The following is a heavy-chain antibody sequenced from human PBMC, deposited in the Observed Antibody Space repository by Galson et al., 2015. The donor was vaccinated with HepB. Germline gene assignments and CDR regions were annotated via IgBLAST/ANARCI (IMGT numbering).Heavy chain of an antibody. Sequence: SLRLSCAASGFTFSSYAMSWVRQAPGKGLEWVSAISGSGGSTYYADSVRGRFTISRDNSKNTLYLQMNSLRAEDTAVYYCARKMISKSYYYGMDVWGQGTTVTVSS. J-gene: IGHJ6*02. CDR3: ARKMISKSYYYGMDV. CDR1: GFTFSSYA. CDR2: ISGSGGST. V-gene: IGHV3-23*01. D-gene: IGHD3-22*01.